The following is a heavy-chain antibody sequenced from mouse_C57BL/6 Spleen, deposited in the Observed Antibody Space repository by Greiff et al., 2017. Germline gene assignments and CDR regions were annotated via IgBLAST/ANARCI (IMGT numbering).Heavy chain of an antibody. J-gene: IGHJ2*01. D-gene: IGHD1-1*01. CDR2: IDPSDSYT. CDR3: ARRRGDYYGSSLYYCDY. CDR1: GYTFTSYW. V-gene: IGHV1-50*01. Sequence: QVQLQQPGAELVKPGASVKLSCKASGYTFTSYWMQWVKQRPGQGLEWIGEIDPSDSYTNYNQKFKGKATLTVDTSSSTAYMQLSSLTSEDSAVYYCARRRGDYYGSSLYYCDYWGQGTTLTVSS.